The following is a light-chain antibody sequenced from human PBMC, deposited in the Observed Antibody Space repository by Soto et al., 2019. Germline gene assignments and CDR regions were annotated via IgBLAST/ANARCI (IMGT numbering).Light chain of an antibody. CDR1: QSVLYSSNNKNY. CDR3: QQYYSTPPLT. CDR2: WAS. V-gene: IGKV4-1*01. J-gene: IGKJ4*01. Sequence: DIVMTQSPDSLAVSLGERATINCKSSQSVLYSSNNKNYLAWYQQKPGQPPKLLIYWASTRESGVPDRFSGSGSGTDFTLTISSLQAEDVAVYYCQQYYSTPPLTFGGGTKGDIK.